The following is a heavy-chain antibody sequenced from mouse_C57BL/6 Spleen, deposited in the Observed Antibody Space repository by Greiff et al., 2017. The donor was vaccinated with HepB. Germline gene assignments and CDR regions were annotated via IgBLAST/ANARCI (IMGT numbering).Heavy chain of an antibody. Sequence: QVQLQQPGAELVRPGTSVKLSCKASGYTFTSYWMHWVKQRPGQGLEWIGVIDPSDSYTNYNQKFKGKATLTVDTSSSTAYMQLSSLTSEDSAVYYCAIDYSSSYCFDYWGKGTTLTVSS. CDR1: GYTFTSYW. D-gene: IGHD1-1*01. CDR2: IDPSDSYT. CDR3: AIDYSSSYCFDY. V-gene: IGHV1-59*01. J-gene: IGHJ2*01.